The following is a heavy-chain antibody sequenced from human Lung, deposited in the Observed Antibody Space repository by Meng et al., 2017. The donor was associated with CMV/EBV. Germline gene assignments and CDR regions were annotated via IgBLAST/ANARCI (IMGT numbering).Heavy chain of an antibody. J-gene: IGHJ4*02. V-gene: IGHV4-4*02. CDR1: CCSNSISTW. CDR2: IYHSGGT. D-gene: IGHD6-19*01. Sequence: QPQESGPGRVQPSGTPSLPFAVSCCSNSISTWGRLVRQPPGKGVEWIGEIYHSGGTNYNPSLRGRVTLSLDKSKNQFSLTLRSVTAADTAVYYCARDPYATGWAGWGQGTLVTVSS. CDR3: ARDPYATGWAG.